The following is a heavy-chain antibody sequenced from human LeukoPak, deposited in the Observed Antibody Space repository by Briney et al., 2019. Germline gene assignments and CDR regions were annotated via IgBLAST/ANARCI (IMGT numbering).Heavy chain of an antibody. J-gene: IGHJ3*01. CDR3: AKAPYLSSGS. CDR1: GGSFRDYY. Sequence: SDTLSLTCAVYGGSFRDYYWSWIRQPPGKGPEWIGEINHSGSTNYNPSLKSRVTISLDTSKNQFSLKLTSVTAADTAVYYCAKAPYLSSGSWGQGILVAVSS. D-gene: IGHD3-22*01. V-gene: IGHV4-34*01. CDR2: INHSGST.